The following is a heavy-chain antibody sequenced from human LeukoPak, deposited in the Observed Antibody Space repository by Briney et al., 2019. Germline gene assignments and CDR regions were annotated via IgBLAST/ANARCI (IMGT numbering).Heavy chain of an antibody. CDR1: GGSISSGGYS. V-gene: IGHV4-30-2*01. CDR3: ASYLEYVWGSYRDDNWFDP. CDR2: IYHSGST. D-gene: IGHD3-16*02. Sequence: SQTLSLTCAVSGGSISSGGYSWSWIRQPPGKGLEWIGYIYHSGSTYYNPSLESRVTISIDKSKNQFSLKLNSVTAADTAVYYCASYLEYVWGSYRDDNWFDPWGQGALVTVSS. J-gene: IGHJ5*02.